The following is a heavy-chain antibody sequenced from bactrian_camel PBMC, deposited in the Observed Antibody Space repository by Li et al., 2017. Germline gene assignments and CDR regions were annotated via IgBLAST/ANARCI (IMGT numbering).Heavy chain of an antibody. V-gene: IGHV3S25*01. CDR1: GFTFTNYW. J-gene: IGHJ4*01. Sequence: VESGGGLVQPGGSLRLSCAASGFTFTNYWMHWVRQGPGKGLEWVSSSSSGALSLDYADSVKGRFTISQDHVMATLYLQMNNLKPEDTAVYYCAAVVDRYGLPTSRKDQQAYEYPYWGQGTQVTVS. D-gene: IGHD1*01. CDR2: SSSGALSL. CDR3: AAVVDRYGLPTSRKDQQAYEYPY.